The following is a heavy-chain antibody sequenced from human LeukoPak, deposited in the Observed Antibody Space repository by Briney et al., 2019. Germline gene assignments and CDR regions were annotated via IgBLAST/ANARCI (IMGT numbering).Heavy chain of an antibody. V-gene: IGHV5-51*01. CDR1: GYIFTNYW. Sequence: PGESLKISCKGSGYIFTNYWIGWVRQMPGIGLEWMGIIYPGDSDFKYSPSLQGQVTISAAKSTSTAYLQWSSLKASDTAMYYCARGEMATTHPYFDYWGQGTLVTVSS. D-gene: IGHD5-24*01. J-gene: IGHJ4*02. CDR2: IYPGDSDF. CDR3: ARGEMATTHPYFDY.